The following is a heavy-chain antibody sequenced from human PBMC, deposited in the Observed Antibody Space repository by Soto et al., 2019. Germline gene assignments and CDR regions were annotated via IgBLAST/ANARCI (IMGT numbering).Heavy chain of an antibody. CDR1: GGSITSGDYY. CDR3: ARQKRGGYCSSTSCYTGIDV. Sequence: QVQLQESGPGLVKPSQTLSLTCTVSGGSITSGDYYWSWIRQPPVKGLEWVGYIYYSGTTYYNPSLKSRVTISVDTSKNQFSLTLSSVTAADTAVYYCARQKRGGYCSSTSCYTGIDVWGRGTTVTVSS. D-gene: IGHD2-2*01. CDR2: IYYSGTT. J-gene: IGHJ6*02. V-gene: IGHV4-30-4*01.